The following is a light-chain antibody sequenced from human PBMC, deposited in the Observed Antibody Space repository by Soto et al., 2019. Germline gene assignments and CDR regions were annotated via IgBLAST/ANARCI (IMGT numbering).Light chain of an antibody. V-gene: IGLV1-44*01. CDR1: SSNIGGNS. CDR3: ATWDGSLNVL. Sequence: QSVLTQPPSASGTPGQRVTISCSGSSSNIGGNSVNWYQQVPGTAPKLLIYSNNQRPSGVSDRFSGSKSGTSASLAISGLQSEDEADYYCATWDGSLNVLFGGGTKLTVL. J-gene: IGLJ2*01. CDR2: SNN.